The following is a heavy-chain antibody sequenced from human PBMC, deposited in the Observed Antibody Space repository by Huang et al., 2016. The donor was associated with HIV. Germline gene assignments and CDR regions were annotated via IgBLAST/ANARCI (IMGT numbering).Heavy chain of an antibody. D-gene: IGHD4-17*01. J-gene: IGHJ4*02. CDR3: AKGRTTVAKAFDY. Sequence: EVQLLESGGDLVQPGGSLRLSCAASGFTFSIYAMPWVRQAPGKGLGWVSTISGGDGNTYYADSVKGRFTISRDNSKNTLYLQIHSLGAEDTAIYYCAKGRTTVAKAFDYWGQGTLVTVSS. CDR2: ISGGDGNT. V-gene: IGHV3-23*01. CDR1: GFTFSIYA.